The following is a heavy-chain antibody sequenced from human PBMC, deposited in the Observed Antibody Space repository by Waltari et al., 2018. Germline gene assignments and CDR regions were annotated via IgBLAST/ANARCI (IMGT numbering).Heavy chain of an antibody. CDR2: IWYDGSNK. Sequence: QVQLVESGGGVVQPGRSLRLSCAASGFTFSGYGMPWVCQAPGKGLEWVAVIWYDGSNKYYADSVKGRFTISRDNSKNTLYLQMNSLRAEDTAVYYCARGSFTDTAMVTACDYWGQGTLVTVSS. V-gene: IGHV3-33*01. CDR3: ARGSFTDTAMVTACDY. CDR1: GFTFSGYG. D-gene: IGHD5-18*01. J-gene: IGHJ4*02.